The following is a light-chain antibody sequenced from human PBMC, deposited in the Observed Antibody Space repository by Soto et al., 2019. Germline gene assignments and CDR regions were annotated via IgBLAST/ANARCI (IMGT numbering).Light chain of an antibody. J-gene: IGKJ4*01. CDR1: QSVSSSY. CDR3: QQYGSLT. CDR2: GAS. V-gene: IGKV3-20*01. Sequence: EIVLTQSPGTLSLSPGERATLSYRASQSVSSSYLAWYQQKPGQAPRLLIYGASSRATGIPDRFSGSGSGTDFTLTISRLEPEDFAVYYCQQYGSLTFGGGTKVEIK.